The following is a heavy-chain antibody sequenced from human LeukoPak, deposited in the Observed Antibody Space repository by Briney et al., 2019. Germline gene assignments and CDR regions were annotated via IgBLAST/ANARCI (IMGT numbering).Heavy chain of an antibody. D-gene: IGHD2-15*01. CDR3: ATGEGVVVAAISIDY. J-gene: IGHJ4*02. CDR2: INPNSGGT. CDR1: GYTFTGYY. V-gene: IGHV1-2*02. Sequence: ASVKVSCKASGYTFTGYYMRWVRQAPGQGLEWMGTINPNSGGTNYAQKFQGRVTMTRDTSISTAYMELSMLRSDDTAVYYCATGEGVVVAAISIDYWGQGTLVTVSS.